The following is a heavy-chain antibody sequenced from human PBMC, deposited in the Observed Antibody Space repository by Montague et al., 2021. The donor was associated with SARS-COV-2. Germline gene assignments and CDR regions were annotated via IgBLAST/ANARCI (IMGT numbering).Heavy chain of an antibody. V-gene: IGHV4-61*05. D-gene: IGHD1-20*01. Sequence: SETLSLTCSVSSGSIISSGYYWGWIRQSPGKGLEWIWYIFHSGITDYNPSLKSRVTISVDMSKNQFSLQLNSVTAADSAVYYCARTEYNWNDWFDPWGQGTLVTVSS. CDR2: IFHSGIT. J-gene: IGHJ5*02. CDR3: ARTEYNWNDWFDP. CDR1: SGSIISSGYY.